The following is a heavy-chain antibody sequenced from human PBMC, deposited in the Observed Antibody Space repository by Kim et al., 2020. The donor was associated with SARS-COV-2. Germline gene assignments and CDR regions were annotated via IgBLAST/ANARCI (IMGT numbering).Heavy chain of an antibody. CDR2: IRSRRNSYST. D-gene: IGHD1-1*01. CDR1: GFTFSDSP. Sequence: GGSLRLSCVASGFTFSDSPMHWVRQASGKGLEWVGRIRSRRNSYSTGYCASVKRRFTISRDDSKKTAHLQMNRLKIEDTANYYCTRSPGTTLACWDAFDFWGQGTLVTVSS. CDR3: TRSPGTTLACWDAFDF. J-gene: IGHJ3*01. V-gene: IGHV3-73*01.